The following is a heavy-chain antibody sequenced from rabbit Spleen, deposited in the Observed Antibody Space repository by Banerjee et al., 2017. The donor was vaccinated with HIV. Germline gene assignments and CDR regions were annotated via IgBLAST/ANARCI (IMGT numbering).Heavy chain of an antibody. CDR3: ARNYVNVFDP. J-gene: IGHJ2*01. CDR2: IDSGDGDT. V-gene: IGHV1S45*01. CDR1: GFSFSSINW. Sequence: QQQLEESGGGLVKPGGTLTLTCTASGFSFSSINWICWVRQAPGKGLEWIACIDSGDGDTDYATWAKGRFTISKTSSTTVTLRMTGLTAADTATYFCARNYVNVFDPWGQGTLVTVS. D-gene: IGHD1-1*01.